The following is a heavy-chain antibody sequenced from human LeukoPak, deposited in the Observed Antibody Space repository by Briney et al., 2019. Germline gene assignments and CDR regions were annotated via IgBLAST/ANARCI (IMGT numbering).Heavy chain of an antibody. J-gene: IGHJ4*02. CDR3: ARRAFSSGYYYFDY. CDR1: GGSISSSNW. Sequence: SGTLSLTCAVSGGSISSSNWWSWVRQSPGKGLEWIGEIHHSGTTNYNPSLKSRVTISVDKSKEQFSLKLSSVTAADTAVYYCARRAFSSGYYYFDYWGQGTLVTVSS. CDR2: IHHSGTT. V-gene: IGHV4-4*02. D-gene: IGHD3-22*01.